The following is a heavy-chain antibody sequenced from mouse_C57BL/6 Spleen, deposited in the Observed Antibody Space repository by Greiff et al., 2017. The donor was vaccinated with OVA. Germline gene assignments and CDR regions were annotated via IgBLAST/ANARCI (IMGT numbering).Heavy chain of an antibody. Sequence: QVQLQQPGAELVMPGASVKLSCKASGYTFTSYWMHWVKQRPGQGLEWIGEIDPSDSYTNYNQKFKGKSTLTVDKSSSTAYMQLSSLTSEDSAVYYCARFLSYVFAYWGQGTLVTVSA. CDR1: GYTFTSYW. CDR2: IDPSDSYT. V-gene: IGHV1-69*01. D-gene: IGHD1-1*01. J-gene: IGHJ3*01. CDR3: ARFLSYVFAY.